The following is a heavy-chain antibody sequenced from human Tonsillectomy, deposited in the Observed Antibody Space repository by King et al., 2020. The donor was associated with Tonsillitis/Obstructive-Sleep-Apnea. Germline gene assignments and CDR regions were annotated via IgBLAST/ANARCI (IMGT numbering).Heavy chain of an antibody. D-gene: IGHD5-12*01. CDR3: ARSVPTIDYYYYHYMDV. CDR1: GGTFSSYD. J-gene: IGHJ6*03. Sequence: QLVQSGAEVKKPGSSVKLSCKASGGTFSSYDISWVRQAPGQGLEWMGGIIPLFGTANYAQKFQGRVTITADESTSTAYMELSSLRSEDTAVYYCARSVPTIDYYYYHYMDVGGKGTTVTVSS. CDR2: IIPLFGTA. V-gene: IGHV1-69*12.